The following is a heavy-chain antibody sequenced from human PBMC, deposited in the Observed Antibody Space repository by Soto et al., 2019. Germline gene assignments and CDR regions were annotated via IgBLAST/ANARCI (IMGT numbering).Heavy chain of an antibody. CDR1: GFTFSSYA. D-gene: IGHD3-10*01. V-gene: IGHV3-23*01. J-gene: IGHJ3*02. CDR2: ISGSGGST. Sequence: GGSLRLSCAASGFTFSSYAMSWVRQAPGKGLEWVSAISGSGGSTYYADSVKGRFTISRDNSKNTLYLQMNSLRAEDTAVYYCAKDLLSGYYGSGSYAFDIWGQGTMVTVSS. CDR3: AKDLLSGYYGSGSYAFDI.